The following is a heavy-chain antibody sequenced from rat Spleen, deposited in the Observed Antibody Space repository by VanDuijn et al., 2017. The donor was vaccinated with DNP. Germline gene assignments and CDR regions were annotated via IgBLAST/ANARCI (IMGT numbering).Heavy chain of an antibody. V-gene: IGHV1-47*01. CDR1: GYTFTSNH. D-gene: IGHD1-10*01. CDR2: INPGSGGT. Sequence: QVQLQQSGAELVKPGTSVKLSCKASGYTFTSNHMNWIKQTTGQGLEWIGIINPGSGGTSYNVKFKGKATLTVDKSSSTAFMQLSSLTPEDSAVYYCARRGLYNNYESWFAYWGQGTLVTVSS. J-gene: IGHJ3*01. CDR3: ARRGLYNNYESWFAY.